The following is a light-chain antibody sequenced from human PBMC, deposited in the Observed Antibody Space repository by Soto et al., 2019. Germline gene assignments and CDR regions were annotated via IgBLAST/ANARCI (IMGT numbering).Light chain of an antibody. Sequence: DIQMTQSPSSLSASVGDRVTITCQASQDINTYLNWYQQKPGKAPNLLIYDASKLEKGVPSRFSGGGYGADFTFTVTSLQPEDIAIYFCQHHDTLLLSFRGGTKVEL. J-gene: IGKJ4*01. CDR1: QDINTY. V-gene: IGKV1-33*01. CDR2: DAS. CDR3: QHHDTLLLS.